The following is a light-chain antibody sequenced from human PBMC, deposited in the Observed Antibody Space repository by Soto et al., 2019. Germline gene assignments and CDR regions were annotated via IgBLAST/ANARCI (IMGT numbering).Light chain of an antibody. CDR2: AAT. J-gene: IGKJ4*01. V-gene: IGKV1-39*01. Sequence: DIQMTQSPSSLSASVGDRVTITCRASQSIISYLSWYQQKPGKAPKLLISAATTLQSGVPSRFSGSGSGTDFTLTISSLQPEDSATYYCQQSYDILSFGGGTKVDIK. CDR1: QSIISY. CDR3: QQSYDILS.